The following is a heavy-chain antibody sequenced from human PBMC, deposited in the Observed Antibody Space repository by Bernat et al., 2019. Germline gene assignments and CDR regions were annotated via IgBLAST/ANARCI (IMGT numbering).Heavy chain of an antibody. V-gene: IGHV3-23*01. CDR2: ISGSGGST. D-gene: IGHD4-23*01. CDR3: AKDYSGNTKLRANAFDI. Sequence: EVQLLESGGGLVQPGGSLRLSCAASGFTFSSYAMSWVRQTPGKGLEWVSAISGSGGSTYYADSVKGRFTISRDNSKNTLYLQMNSLRAEDTAVYYCAKDYSGNTKLRANAFDIWGQGTMVTVSS. J-gene: IGHJ3*02. CDR1: GFTFSSYA.